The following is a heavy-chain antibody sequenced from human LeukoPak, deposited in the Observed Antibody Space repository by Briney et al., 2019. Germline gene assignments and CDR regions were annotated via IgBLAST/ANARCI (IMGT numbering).Heavy chain of an antibody. CDR2: INTGGSST. J-gene: IGHJ4*02. V-gene: IGHV3-74*01. D-gene: IGHD6-19*01. CDR1: RFTLSSYW. Sequence: GGSLRLSCAASRFTLSSYWMHWVRQAPGKGLVWVSRINTGGSSTNYADSVKGRFTISRDNAKNTLYLQMNSLRDEDTALYYCAKAGIGVVGYFDYWGQGTLVTVSS. CDR3: AKAGIGVVGYFDY.